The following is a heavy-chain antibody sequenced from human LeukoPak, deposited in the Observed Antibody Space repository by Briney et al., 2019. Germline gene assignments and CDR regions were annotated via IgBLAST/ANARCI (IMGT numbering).Heavy chain of an antibody. D-gene: IGHD3-16*02. Sequence: SETLSLTCTVSGGSISTSNYYWGWIRQPPGKGLEWIGNIFYSGSTYYSPSLKSRVTISLDTSRNQFSLKLNSVTAADTAVYYCARARPGNYRWGSCRPTSIDYWGQGTLVTVSS. CDR1: GGSISTSNYY. CDR3: ARARPGNYRWGSCRPTSIDY. CDR2: IFYSGST. V-gene: IGHV4-39*07. J-gene: IGHJ4*02.